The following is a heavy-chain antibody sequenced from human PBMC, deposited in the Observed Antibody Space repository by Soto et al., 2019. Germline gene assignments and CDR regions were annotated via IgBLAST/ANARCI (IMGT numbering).Heavy chain of an antibody. CDR3: ARVGYYDSSGYYAAFLFDY. CDR1: GGSISSYY. CDR2: IYYSGST. Sequence: SETLSLTCTVSGGSISSYYWSWIRQPPGKGLEWIGYIYYSGSTNYNPSLKSRVTISVDTSKNQFSLKLSSVTAADTAVYYCARVGYYDSSGYYAAFLFDYWGQGTLVTVSS. J-gene: IGHJ4*02. D-gene: IGHD3-22*01. V-gene: IGHV4-59*01.